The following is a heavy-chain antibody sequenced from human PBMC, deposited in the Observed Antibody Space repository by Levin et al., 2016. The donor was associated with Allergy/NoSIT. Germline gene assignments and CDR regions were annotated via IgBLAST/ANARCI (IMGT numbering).Heavy chain of an antibody. Sequence: WIRQPPGKGLEWIGRIYTSGSTNYNPSLRSRVTMSTDTSKKQFSLRLSSVTAADTAVYYCARLTFGNTYAIDYWGQGILVTVSS. J-gene: IGHJ4*02. V-gene: IGHV4-4*07. D-gene: IGHD1/OR15-1a*01. CDR2: IYTSGST. CDR3: ARLTFGNTYAIDY.